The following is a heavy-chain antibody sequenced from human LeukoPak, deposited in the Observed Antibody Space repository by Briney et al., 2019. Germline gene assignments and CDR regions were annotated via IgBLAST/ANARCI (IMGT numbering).Heavy chain of an antibody. CDR3: ARISSSHHLWYFDY. D-gene: IGHD6-6*01. V-gene: IGHV4-30-2*01. CDR1: GGSISSGGYS. CDR2: IYHSGST. Sequence: NHSETLSLTCAVSGGSISSGGYSWSWIRQPPGKGLEWIGYIYHSGSTYYNPSLKSRVTISVDTSKNQFSLKLSSVTAADTAVYYCARISSSHHLWYFDYWGQGTLVTVSS. J-gene: IGHJ4*02.